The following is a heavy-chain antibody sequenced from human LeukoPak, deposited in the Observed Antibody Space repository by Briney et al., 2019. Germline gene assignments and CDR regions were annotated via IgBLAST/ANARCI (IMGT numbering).Heavy chain of an antibody. Sequence: GGSLRLSCAASGFTFSGSAMHWVRQASGKGLEWVGRIRSKANSYATAYAASVKGRFTISRDDSKNTAYPQMNSLKTEDTAVYYCTRHDVWSGSSYYYYMDVWGKGTTVTVSS. J-gene: IGHJ6*03. CDR3: TRHDVWSGSSYYYYMDV. D-gene: IGHD3-3*01. CDR2: IRSKANSYAT. CDR1: GFTFSGSA. V-gene: IGHV3-73*01.